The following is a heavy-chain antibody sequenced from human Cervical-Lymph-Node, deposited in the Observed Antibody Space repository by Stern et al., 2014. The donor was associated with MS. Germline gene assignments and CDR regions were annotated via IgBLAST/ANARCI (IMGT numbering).Heavy chain of an antibody. Sequence: VQLVQSGAEVKKPGASVKVSCKASGYTFTDYYMHWVRQAPGQGLEWMGWINPNSGGTNYAQKFQGWVTMTRDTSITTAYMELSRLRSDDTAVYYCARGGRSSGWSPPDAFDIWGQGTMVTVSS. V-gene: IGHV1-2*04. CDR2: INPNSGGT. J-gene: IGHJ3*02. CDR1: GYTFTDYY. D-gene: IGHD6-19*01. CDR3: ARGGRSSGWSPPDAFDI.